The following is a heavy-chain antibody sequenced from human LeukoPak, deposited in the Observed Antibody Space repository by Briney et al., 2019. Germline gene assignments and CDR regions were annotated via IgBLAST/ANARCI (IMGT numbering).Heavy chain of an antibody. CDR1: GYTLTELS. V-gene: IGHV1-24*01. CDR2: FDPEDGET. CDR3: ATGIIQKGPFDY. D-gene: IGHD5-18*01. J-gene: IGHJ4*02. Sequence: ASVRVSCKVSGYTLTELSMHWVRQAPGKGLERMGGFDPEDGETIYAQKFQGRVTMTEYTSTDTAYMELSSLRSEDTAVYYCATGIIQKGPFDYWGQGTLVTVSS.